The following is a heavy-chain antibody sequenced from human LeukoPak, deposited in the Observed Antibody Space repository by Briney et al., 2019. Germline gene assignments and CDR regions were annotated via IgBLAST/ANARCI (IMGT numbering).Heavy chain of an antibody. D-gene: IGHD3-10*01. V-gene: IGHV4-39*01. CDR3: ARHMALKFWFDP. J-gene: IGHJ5*02. Sequence: SETLSLTCTVSGGSISSSSYYWGWIRQPPGKGLEWLGSIYYSGSTYYNPSLKSRVTISVDTSKNQFSLKLSSVTAADTAVYYCARHMALKFWFDPWGQGTLVTVSS. CDR2: IYYSGST. CDR1: GGSISSSSYY.